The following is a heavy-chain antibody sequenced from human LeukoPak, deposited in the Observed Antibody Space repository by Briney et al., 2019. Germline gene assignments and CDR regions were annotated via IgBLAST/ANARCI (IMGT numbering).Heavy chain of an antibody. CDR1: GGSISSGDYY. CDR3: ARFYDRSGPHFDY. J-gene: IGHJ4*02. V-gene: IGHV4-30-4*01. CDR2: IYYSGST. Sequence: SQTLSLTCTVSGGSISSGDYYWSWIRQPPGKGLEWIGYIYYSGSTNYNPSLKSRVTTSVDTSKNQFSLKLSSVTAADTAVYYCARFYDRSGPHFDYWGQGTLVTVSS. D-gene: IGHD3-22*01.